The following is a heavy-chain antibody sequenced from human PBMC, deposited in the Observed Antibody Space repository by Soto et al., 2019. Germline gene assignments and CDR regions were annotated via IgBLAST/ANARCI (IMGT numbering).Heavy chain of an antibody. V-gene: IGHV3-30-3*01. CDR2: ISYDGSNK. CDR3: ARDRLRYNWNDFPYYYYGMDV. D-gene: IGHD1-1*01. CDR1: GFTFSSYA. J-gene: IGHJ6*02. Sequence: QVQLVESGGGVVQPGRSLRLSCAASGFTFSSYAMHWVRQAPGKGLEWVPVISYDGSNKYYADSVKGRFTISRDNSKNTLYLQRNSLRAEDTAVYYCARDRLRYNWNDFPYYYYGMDVWGQGTTVTFSS.